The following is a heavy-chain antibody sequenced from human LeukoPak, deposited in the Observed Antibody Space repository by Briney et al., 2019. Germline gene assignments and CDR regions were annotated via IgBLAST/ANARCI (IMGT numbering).Heavy chain of an antibody. D-gene: IGHD3-3*01. CDR2: INQDGSEK. J-gene: IGHJ4*02. CDR3: ARSRFLEWASGPYFDY. V-gene: IGHV3-7*02. Sequence: GSLKLSCAASGFTFSSHLMSWVRQAPGKGLEWVANINQDGSEKDYVDSVTARFTISRDNAKNSLYLQMNSLRAEDTAVYYCARSRFLEWASGPYFDYWGQGTLVTVSS. CDR1: GFTFSSHL.